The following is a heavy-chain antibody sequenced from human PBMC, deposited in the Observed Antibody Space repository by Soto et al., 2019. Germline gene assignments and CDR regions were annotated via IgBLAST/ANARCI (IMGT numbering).Heavy chain of an antibody. D-gene: IGHD6-19*01. CDR1: GFTFSSYS. V-gene: IGHV3-48*02. CDR3: ARERGYSSGWYLALDY. Sequence: EVQLVESGGGLVQPGGSLRLSCAACGFTFSSYSMNWVRQAPGQGLEWVSYISSSSSTIYYADSVKGRFTISRDNAKNSLYLQMNSLRDEDTAVYYCARERGYSSGWYLALDYWGQGTLVTVSS. CDR2: ISSSSSTI. J-gene: IGHJ4*02.